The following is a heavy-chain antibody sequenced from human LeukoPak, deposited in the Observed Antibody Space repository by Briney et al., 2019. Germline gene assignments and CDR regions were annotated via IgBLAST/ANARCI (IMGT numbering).Heavy chain of an antibody. J-gene: IGHJ4*02. D-gene: IGHD2-15*01. CDR2: ISSSGSTI. V-gene: IGHV3-48*03. CDR3: ARVLRGHEAGFCDY. Sequence: PGGSLRLSCAASGFTFSSYWMSWVRQAPGKGLEWVSYISSSGSTIYYADSVKGRFTISRDNAKNSLYLQMNSLRAEDTAVYYCARVLRGHEAGFCDYWGQGTLVTVAS. CDR1: GFTFSSYW.